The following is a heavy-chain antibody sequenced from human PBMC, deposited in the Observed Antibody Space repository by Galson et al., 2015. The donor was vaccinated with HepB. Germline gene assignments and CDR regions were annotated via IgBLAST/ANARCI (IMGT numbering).Heavy chain of an antibody. Sequence: SLRLSCAASGFTLSQYCMHWVRQAPGEGLVWVARIIHEATTTNYADSVKGRVYVSRDNTKNTLYLQMNSLRGEDAAIYYFLRGVLEPFDYWGQGTLVTVSS. J-gene: IGHJ4*02. CDR1: GFTLSQYC. CDR3: LRGVLEPFDY. D-gene: IGHD1-1*01. CDR2: IIHEATTT. V-gene: IGHV3-74*01.